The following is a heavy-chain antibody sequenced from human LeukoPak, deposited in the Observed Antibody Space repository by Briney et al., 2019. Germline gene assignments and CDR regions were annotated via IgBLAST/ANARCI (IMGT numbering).Heavy chain of an antibody. V-gene: IGHV3-23*01. Sequence: GGSLRLSCVVSGFTFNNHAMSWVRQAPGKGLEWISGVSGSGASTYYADSVTGRFTISRDNSRNTLYLQMNSLRGDDTAVYYCAKDVGKWESLHFFDYWGQGTLVTVSS. CDR3: AKDVGKWESLHFFDY. CDR1: GFTFNNHA. D-gene: IGHD1-26*01. CDR2: VSGSGAST. J-gene: IGHJ4*02.